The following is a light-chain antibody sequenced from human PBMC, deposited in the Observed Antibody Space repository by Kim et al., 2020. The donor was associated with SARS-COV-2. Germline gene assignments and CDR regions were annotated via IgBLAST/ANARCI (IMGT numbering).Light chain of an antibody. CDR1: ALPKQY. CDR2: KDS. J-gene: IGLJ1*01. Sequence: SYELTQPPSVSVPPGQTARITCSGDALPKQYAYWYQQKPGQAPVLVIYKDSERPSGIPERFSGSSSGTTVTLTISGVQAEDEADYYCQSADSSGTPYVFGTGTKVTVL. CDR3: QSADSSGTPYV. V-gene: IGLV3-25*03.